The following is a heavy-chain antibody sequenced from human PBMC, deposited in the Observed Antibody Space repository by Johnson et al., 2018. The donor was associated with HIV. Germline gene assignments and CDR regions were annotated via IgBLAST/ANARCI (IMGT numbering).Heavy chain of an antibody. J-gene: IGHJ3*02. D-gene: IGHD3-10*01. Sequence: QVQLVESGGGVVQPGRSVRLSCVASGFSFNRYAMHWVRQAPGKGLEWVAVISFDGSNKYQADSVKGRFTISRDNSKNTLYLQMNSLRAEDTAVYYCARGPVMVRGVTDAFDIWGQGTMVTVSS. V-gene: IGHV3-30*14. CDR1: GFSFNRYA. CDR2: ISFDGSNK. CDR3: ARGPVMVRGVTDAFDI.